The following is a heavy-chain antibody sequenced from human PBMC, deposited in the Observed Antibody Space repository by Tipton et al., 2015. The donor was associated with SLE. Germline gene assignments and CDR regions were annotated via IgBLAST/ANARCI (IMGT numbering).Heavy chain of an antibody. V-gene: IGHV3-21*04. J-gene: IGHJ5*02. CDR3: AKDGGVWGRNNWFDP. D-gene: IGHD3-16*01. Sequence: SLRLSCAASGFPFSTYTMTWIRRAPGKGLEWVSSIGSRLGYIWYADSVNGRFTISRDNTKNSVYLQMNSLRAEDTAVYYCAKDGGVWGRNNWFDPWGQGTLVTVSS. CDR1: GFPFSTYT. CDR2: IGSRLGYI.